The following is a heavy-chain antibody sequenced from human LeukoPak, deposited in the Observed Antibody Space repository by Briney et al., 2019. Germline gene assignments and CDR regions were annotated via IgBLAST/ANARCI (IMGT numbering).Heavy chain of an antibody. J-gene: IGHJ4*02. Sequence: GASVTVSCKASGYSFTDYFIHWVRQAPGQGLEWMGWINPNSGGTNYAQKFQGRVTMTRDTSISTAYMELTSLTSDDTAVYFCARGGGGLAYWGPGTLVTVSS. CDR1: GYSFTDYF. CDR2: INPNSGGT. CDR3: ARGGGGLAY. V-gene: IGHV1-2*02. D-gene: IGHD2-15*01.